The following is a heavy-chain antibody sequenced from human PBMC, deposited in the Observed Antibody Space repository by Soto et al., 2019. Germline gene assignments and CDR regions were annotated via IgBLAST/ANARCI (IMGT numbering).Heavy chain of an antibody. CDR1: GFTFSSYA. CDR3: AKEYYYGSGSYMKYWFDP. CDR2: ISGSGGST. Sequence: GESLKISCAASGFTFSSYAMSWVRQAPGKGLEWVSAISGSGGSTYYADSVKGRFTISRDNSKNTVYLQMNSLRAEDTAVYYCAKEYYYGSGSYMKYWFDPWGQGTLVTVSS. D-gene: IGHD3-10*01. J-gene: IGHJ5*02. V-gene: IGHV3-23*01.